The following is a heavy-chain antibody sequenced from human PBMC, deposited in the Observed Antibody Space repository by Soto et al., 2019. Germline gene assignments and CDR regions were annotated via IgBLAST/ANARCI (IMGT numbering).Heavy chain of an antibody. D-gene: IGHD3-9*01. V-gene: IGHV1-2*04. Sequence: GASVKVSCKASGYTFTGYYMHWVRQAPGQGLEWMGWINPNGGGTNYAQKFQGWVTMTRDTSISTAYMELSRLRSDDTAVYYCARVDYDILTGLGGTNAFDIWGQGTMVIVSS. J-gene: IGHJ3*02. CDR1: GYTFTGYY. CDR3: ARVDYDILTGLGGTNAFDI. CDR2: INPNGGGT.